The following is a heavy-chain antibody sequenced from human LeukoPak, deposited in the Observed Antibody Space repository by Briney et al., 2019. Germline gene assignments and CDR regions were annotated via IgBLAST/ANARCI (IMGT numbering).Heavy chain of an antibody. V-gene: IGHV4-34*01. J-gene: IGHJ4*02. CDR2: INHSGST. CDR1: GGSVSGYY. Sequence: SETLSLTCAVYGGSVSGYYWSWIRQSPGKGLEWIGEINHSGSTNYNPSLKSRVTISVDTSKNQFSLKLSSVTAADTAVYYCARGAPEGYFDYWGQGTLVTVSS. CDR3: ARGAPEGYFDY.